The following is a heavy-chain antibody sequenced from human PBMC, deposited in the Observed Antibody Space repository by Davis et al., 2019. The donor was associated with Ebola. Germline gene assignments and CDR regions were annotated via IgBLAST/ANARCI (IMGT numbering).Heavy chain of an antibody. CDR3: AQPGRQQLVRHYYYGMDV. Sequence: SETLSLTCTVSGGSITNNYWTWIRQPPGKGLEWIGYIYYSGSTNYNPSLKSRVTISVDMSKNQFSLKLSSVTAADTAVYNCAQPGRQQLVRHYYYGMDVWGQGTTITVSS. CDR1: GGSITNNY. CDR2: IYYSGST. D-gene: IGHD6-13*01. J-gene: IGHJ6*02. V-gene: IGHV4-59*01.